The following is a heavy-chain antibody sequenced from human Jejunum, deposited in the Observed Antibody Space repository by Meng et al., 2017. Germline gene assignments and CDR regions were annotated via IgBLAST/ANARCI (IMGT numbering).Heavy chain of an antibody. J-gene: IGHJ3*01. CDR2: VSSGDYK. V-gene: IGHV3-30*04. CDR3: AADERRSGRNDDFRL. CDR1: GFSFRSFA. Sequence: GGSLRLSCAASGFSFRSFAMHWVRQAPGKGLEWVAVVSSGDYKDYAETVQGRFTISRDNSKNTLYLQMNSLRNDDTAVYFCAADERRSGRNDDFRLWGQGTEVTVSS. D-gene: IGHD3-3*01.